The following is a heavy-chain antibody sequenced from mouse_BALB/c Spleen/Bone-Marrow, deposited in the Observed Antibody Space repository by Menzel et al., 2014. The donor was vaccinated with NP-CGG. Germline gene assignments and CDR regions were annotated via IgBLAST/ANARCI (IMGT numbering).Heavy chain of an antibody. V-gene: IGHV5-9-1*01. Sequence: EVMLVESGGGLVKPGGSLKLSCAASGFTFSSYAMSWVRQTPEKRLEWVATISSGGSYTYYPDSVKGRFTISRDNAKNPLYLQMSSLRSEDTAMYYCARDYGNYGFAYWGQGTLVTVSA. CDR1: GFTFSSYA. J-gene: IGHJ3*01. CDR3: ARDYGNYGFAY. D-gene: IGHD2-1*01. CDR2: ISSGGSYT.